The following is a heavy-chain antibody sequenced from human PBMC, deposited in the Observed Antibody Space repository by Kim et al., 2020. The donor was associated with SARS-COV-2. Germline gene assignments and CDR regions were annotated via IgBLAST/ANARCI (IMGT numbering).Heavy chain of an antibody. Sequence: SETLSLTCAVYGGSFSGYYWSWIRQPPGKGLEWIGAINHSGSTNYNPSLKSRVTISVDTSKNQFSLKLSSVTAADTAVYYCARGLLFRPGSYYGYCGQGTLVTVSS. CDR3: ARGLLFRPGSYYGY. V-gene: IGHV4-34*01. J-gene: IGHJ4*02. CDR1: GGSFSGYY. D-gene: IGHD3-10*01. CDR2: INHSGST.